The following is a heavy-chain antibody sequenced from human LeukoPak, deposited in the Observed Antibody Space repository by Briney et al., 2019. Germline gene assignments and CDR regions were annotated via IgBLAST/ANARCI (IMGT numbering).Heavy chain of an antibody. CDR2: VFYSGSI. J-gene: IGHJ4*02. V-gene: IGHV4-59*12. CDR1: GGSISSYY. CDR3: AKAVAGDYYFDY. Sequence: SETLSLTCTVSGGSISSYYWSWIRQPPRRGLEWIGYVFYSGSITYNPSLKSRVTISIDASKNQFSLKLSSVTAADTAVYYCAKAVAGDYYFDYWGQGTLVTVSS. D-gene: IGHD6-19*01.